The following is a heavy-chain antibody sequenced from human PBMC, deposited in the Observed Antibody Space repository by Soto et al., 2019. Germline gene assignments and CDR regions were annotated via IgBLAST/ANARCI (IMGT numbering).Heavy chain of an antibody. V-gene: IGHV1-69*01. D-gene: IGHD1-26*01. CDR3: ASRERVDAFDV. CDR1: GGTFRNYG. CDR2: IVPIFGSI. J-gene: IGHJ3*01. Sequence: QVQLVQSGAQVKKPGSSVKVSCKASGGTFRNYGITWVRQASGQGLEWLGGIVPIFGSINFAQKFRGRLTITPDESTSTGYLELTSLTSADTAVYYCASRERVDAFDVWGQGTVVTVSS.